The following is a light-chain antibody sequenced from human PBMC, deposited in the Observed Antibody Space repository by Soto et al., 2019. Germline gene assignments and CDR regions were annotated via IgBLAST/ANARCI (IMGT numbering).Light chain of an antibody. CDR2: GAS. V-gene: IGKV3-15*01. CDR3: QQYFEWPPMT. Sequence: EIVMTQSPVTLSVSPGERATLSCRASQSVSSNLAWYQQKPGQAPSLLISGASTRAAGISDRFRGSGSGTEFTLTISSLRSEDSAIYYCQQYFEWPPMTFGQGTKVDIK. CDR1: QSVSSN. J-gene: IGKJ1*01.